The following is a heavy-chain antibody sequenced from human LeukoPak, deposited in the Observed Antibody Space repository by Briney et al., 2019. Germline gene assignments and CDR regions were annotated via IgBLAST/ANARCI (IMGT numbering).Heavy chain of an antibody. V-gene: IGHV3-30*18. CDR1: GFTFSSYG. D-gene: IGHD3-10*01. CDR3: AKDSGSGSYSTSDY. J-gene: IGHJ4*02. CDR2: ISYDGSNK. Sequence: GRSLRLSCAASGFTFSSYGMHWVRQAPGKGLEWVAVISYDGSNKYYADSVKGRFTISRDNSKNTLYLQMNSLRAEDTAVYYCAKDSGSGSYSTSDYWGQGTLVTVSS.